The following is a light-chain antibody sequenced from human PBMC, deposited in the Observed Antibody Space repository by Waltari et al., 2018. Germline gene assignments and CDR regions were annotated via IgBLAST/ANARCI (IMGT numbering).Light chain of an antibody. J-gene: IGKJ2*01. CDR3: QQSYSTPYT. V-gene: IGKV1-39*01. CDR1: QSNSSN. Sequence: DIQMTQSPSSLSASVGDRVTIPCRASQSNSSNLNWYQQKTGKAPKLLIYAASSLQSGVPSRFSGSGSGTDFTLTISSLQPEDFATYYCQQSYSTPYTFGQGTKLEIK. CDR2: AAS.